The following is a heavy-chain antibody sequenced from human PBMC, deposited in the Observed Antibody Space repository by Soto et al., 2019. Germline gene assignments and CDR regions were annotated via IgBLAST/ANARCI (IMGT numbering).Heavy chain of an antibody. CDR2: TSSDGGTK. CDR1: GFTFSRYS. D-gene: IGHD2-21*01. V-gene: IGHV3-30-3*01. Sequence: QVQLMESGGGVVQPGGSLRLSHVTSGFTFSRYSMHWFRQAPGKGLEWVAVTSSDGGTKFYADSVKGRFTVSRDNSKNTLYLQMNSLRPEDTAVYYCAREVVLTEWYFDNWGQGILVTVSS. J-gene: IGHJ4*02. CDR3: AREVVLTEWYFDN.